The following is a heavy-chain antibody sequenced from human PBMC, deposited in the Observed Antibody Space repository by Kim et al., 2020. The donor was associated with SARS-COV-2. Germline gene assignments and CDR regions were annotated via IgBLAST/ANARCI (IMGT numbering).Heavy chain of an antibody. J-gene: IGHJ3*02. Sequence: SETLSLTCTVSGGSISSGENYWSWIRQPPGKGLEWIGYIYYSGRTYYNPSLKSRVTISIDTSKNQVSLKLSSVTAADTAVYYCARVSYHYGSGSSGGAFDIWGQGTLVTVSS. CDR1: GGSISSGENY. CDR3: ARVSYHYGSGSSGGAFDI. V-gene: IGHV4-30-4*01. CDR2: IYYSGRT. D-gene: IGHD3-10*01.